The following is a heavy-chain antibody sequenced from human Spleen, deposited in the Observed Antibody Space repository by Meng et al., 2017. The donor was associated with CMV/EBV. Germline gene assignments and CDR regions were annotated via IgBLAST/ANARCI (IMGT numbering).Heavy chain of an antibody. Sequence: SETLSLTCIVFGDSTRSSSYYWGWIRQPPGKGLEWIGSIYYSGSTYYNPSLKSRVTISVDMSKSHFSLKLRSVTAADTAVYYCARRDNWFDPWGQGTLVTVSS. CDR1: GDSTRSSSYY. V-gene: IGHV4-39*02. CDR3: ARRDNWFDP. J-gene: IGHJ5*02. CDR2: IYYSGST.